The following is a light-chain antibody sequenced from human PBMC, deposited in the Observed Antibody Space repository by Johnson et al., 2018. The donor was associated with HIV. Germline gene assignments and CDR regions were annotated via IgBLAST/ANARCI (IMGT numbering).Light chain of an antibody. V-gene: IGLV1-51*01. J-gene: IGLJ1*01. CDR1: SSNIGINY. Sequence: QSVLTQPPSVSAAPGQKVTISCSGSSSNIGINYVSWFQQLPGTAPKLLIYDNDKRPSGIPDRFSGSTSGTSATLGITGLPTGDEADYYCETWDSSLSGYYVFGTGTKLTVL. CDR3: ETWDSSLSGYYV. CDR2: DND.